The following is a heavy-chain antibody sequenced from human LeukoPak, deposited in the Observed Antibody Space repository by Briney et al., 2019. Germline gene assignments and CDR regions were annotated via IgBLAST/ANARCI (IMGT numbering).Heavy chain of an antibody. D-gene: IGHD3-9*01. Sequence: PSQTLSLTCTVSGGSISSGSYYWSWIRQPAGKGLEWIGRIYTSGSTNYNPSLKSRVTISVDTSKNQFSLKLSSVTAADTAVYYCAREYPSGSYDILTGYYWGSFDYWGQGTLVTVSS. J-gene: IGHJ4*02. V-gene: IGHV4-61*02. CDR1: GGSISSGSYY. CDR2: IYTSGST. CDR3: AREYPSGSYDILTGYYWGSFDY.